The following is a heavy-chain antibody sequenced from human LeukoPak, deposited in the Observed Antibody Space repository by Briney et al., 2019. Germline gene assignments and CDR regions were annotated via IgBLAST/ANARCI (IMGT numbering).Heavy chain of an antibody. CDR1: GGSISSYY. Sequence: SDTLSLTCTVSGGSISSYYWSWIRQPPGEGLEWIGYIYDSGSTNYNPSLKSRVTISLDTSKKQFSLKLTSVTATDTAVFYCARHYYGSGSSPMDVWGQGTTVTVSS. CDR3: ARHYYGSGSSPMDV. D-gene: IGHD3-10*01. J-gene: IGHJ6*02. CDR2: IYDSGST. V-gene: IGHV4-59*08.